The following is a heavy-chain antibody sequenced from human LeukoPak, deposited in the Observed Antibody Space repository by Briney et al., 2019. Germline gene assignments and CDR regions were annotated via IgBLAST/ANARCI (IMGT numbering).Heavy chain of an antibody. CDR2: INHSGGST. J-gene: IGHJ4*02. CDR1: RYTYTSYY. CDR3: ARALGYSSSQSPIDY. Sequence: ASVKVSCKASRYTYTSYYMHGVRQAPGQGVAWMGIINHSGGSTSYAQKVQGRVTMTRDTSTSTVYMELSSLRSEDTAVYYCARALGYSSSQSPIDYWGQGTLVTVSS. D-gene: IGHD6-13*01. V-gene: IGHV1-46*01.